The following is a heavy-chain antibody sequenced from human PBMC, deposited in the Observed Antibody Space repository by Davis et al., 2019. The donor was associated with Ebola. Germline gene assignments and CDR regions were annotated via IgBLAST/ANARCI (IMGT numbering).Heavy chain of an antibody. V-gene: IGHV4-39*01. D-gene: IGHD5-18*01. CDR3: ARPVSPGYTYGYYYYDMDV. J-gene: IGHJ6*02. Sequence: SETLSLTCAVSGGSISSSTYYWGWIRQPPGKGLEWIGSIYNSGSTYYNPSLESRVTISVDTSKNQLSLKLTSVTATDPAVYYCARPVSPGYTYGYYYYDMDVWGQGTTVTVSS. CDR2: IYNSGST. CDR1: GGSISSSTYY.